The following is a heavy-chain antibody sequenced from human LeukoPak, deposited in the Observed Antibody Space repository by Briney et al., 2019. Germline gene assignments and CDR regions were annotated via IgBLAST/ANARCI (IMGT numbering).Heavy chain of an antibody. CDR1: GFTVSSNY. J-gene: IGHJ6*02. D-gene: IGHD6-19*01. V-gene: IGHV3-53*01. CDR2: IYSGGST. CDR3: ARDRGIAVAGIPRSYYYYGMDV. Sequence: GGSLRLSCAASGFTVSSNYMSWVRQAPGKGLEWVSVIYSGGSTYYADSVKGRFTISRDNSKNTLYLQMNSLRAEDTAVYYCARDRGIAVAGIPRSYYYYGMDVWGQGTTVTVSS.